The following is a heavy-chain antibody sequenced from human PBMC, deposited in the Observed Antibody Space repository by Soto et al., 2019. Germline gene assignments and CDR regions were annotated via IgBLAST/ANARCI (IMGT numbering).Heavy chain of an antibody. J-gene: IGHJ6*03. D-gene: IGHD3-3*01. CDR2: INPSGGRT. V-gene: IGHV1-46*01. CDR1: GYTFTTYY. Sequence: ASVKVSCKASGYTFTTYYMHWVRQAPGQGLEWMGIINPSGGRTTYAQKFQGRVTMTRNTSISTAYMELSSLRSEDTAVYYCARRTIFGYVDRGYYYMDVWGKGTTVTVSS. CDR3: ARRTIFGYVDRGYYYMDV.